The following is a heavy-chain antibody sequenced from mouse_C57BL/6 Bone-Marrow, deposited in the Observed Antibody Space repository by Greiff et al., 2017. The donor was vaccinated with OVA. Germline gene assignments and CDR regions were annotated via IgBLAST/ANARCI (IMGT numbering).Heavy chain of an antibody. D-gene: IGHD2-3*01. V-gene: IGHV1-69*01. CDR2: IDPSYSYT. CDR1: GYTFTSYW. J-gene: IGHJ3*01. CDR3: AREDGYTWFAY. Sequence: QVQLKQPGAELVMPGASVKLSCKASGYTFTSYWMHWVKQRPGQGLEWIGEIDPSYSYTNYNQKFKGKSTLTVDKSSSTAYMQLSSLTSEDSAVYYCAREDGYTWFAYWGQGTLVTVSA.